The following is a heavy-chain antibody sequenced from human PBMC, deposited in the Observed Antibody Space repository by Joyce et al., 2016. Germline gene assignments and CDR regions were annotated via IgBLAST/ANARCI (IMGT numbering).Heavy chain of an antibody. Sequence: EVQLLESGGGLVQPGGSLRLSCVGSAFILGCYSMTWVRQSPGKGLEWVSTLSRNTGSTYYADSVKGRFTISRDNPKDTLYLQMSSLRVEDTAVYYCATAPRRDGYNSHYSDQGTLVTVSS. CDR1: AFILGCYS. CDR2: LSRNTGST. V-gene: IGHV3-23*01. D-gene: IGHD5-24*01. J-gene: IGHJ4*02. CDR3: ATAPRRDGYNSHY.